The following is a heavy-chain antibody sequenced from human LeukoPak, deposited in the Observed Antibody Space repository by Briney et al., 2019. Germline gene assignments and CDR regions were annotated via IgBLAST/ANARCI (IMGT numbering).Heavy chain of an antibody. CDR2: IRYDGSNK. Sequence: GGSLRLSCAASGFTFSSYGMHWVRQAPGKGLEWVAFIRYDGSNKYYADSVKGRFTISRDNSKNTLYLQMNSLRAEDTAVYYCAKRAAAEFYYYYYYMDVWGKGTTVTISS. CDR3: AKRAAAEFYYYYYYMDV. CDR1: GFTFSSYG. V-gene: IGHV3-30*02. D-gene: IGHD6-13*01. J-gene: IGHJ6*03.